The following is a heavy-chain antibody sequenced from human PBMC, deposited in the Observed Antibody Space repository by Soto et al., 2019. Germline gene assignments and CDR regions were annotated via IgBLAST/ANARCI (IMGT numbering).Heavy chain of an antibody. D-gene: IGHD2-2*01. CDR3: ARDLKLKQYQLLTLPLPRWFDT. Sequence: EVQLVESGGGLVKPGGSLRLSCAASGFTFSSYSMNWVRQAPGKGLEWVSSISSSSSYIYYADSVKGRFTISRDNAKNSLYLQMNSLRAEDTAVYYCARDLKLKQYQLLTLPLPRWFDTWGQGTLVTVSS. CDR2: ISSSSSYI. CDR1: GFTFSSYS. J-gene: IGHJ5*02. V-gene: IGHV3-21*01.